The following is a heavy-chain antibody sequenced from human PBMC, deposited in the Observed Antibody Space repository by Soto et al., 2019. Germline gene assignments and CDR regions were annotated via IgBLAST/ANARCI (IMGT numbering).Heavy chain of an antibody. J-gene: IGHJ4*02. CDR3: AKYGGYCSCGSCYYRYYFDY. V-gene: IGHV3-23*01. CDR1: GFTFSSYA. Sequence: EVQLLESGGGLVQPGGSLRLSCAASGFTFSSYAMSWVRQAPGKGLEWVSAISGSGGSTYYADSVKGRFTISRDNSKNTLYLQMSSLRAEDTAVYYCAKYGGYCSCGSCYYRYYFDYWGQGTLVTVSS. CDR2: ISGSGGST. D-gene: IGHD2-15*01.